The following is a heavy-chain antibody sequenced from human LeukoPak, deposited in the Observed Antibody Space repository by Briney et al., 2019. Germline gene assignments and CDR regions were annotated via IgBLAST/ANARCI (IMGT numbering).Heavy chain of an antibody. CDR2: ISSSGSTI. J-gene: IGHJ4*02. Sequence: PGGSLRLSCAASGFTFSIYEMNWVRQAPGKGLEWLSYISSSGSTIFYADSVKGRFTISRDNAKNSLFLQMNSLRAEDTAVYYCAREGDGYNSPIDYWGQGTLVTVSS. CDR1: GFTFSIYE. CDR3: AREGDGYNSPIDY. V-gene: IGHV3-48*03. D-gene: IGHD5-24*01.